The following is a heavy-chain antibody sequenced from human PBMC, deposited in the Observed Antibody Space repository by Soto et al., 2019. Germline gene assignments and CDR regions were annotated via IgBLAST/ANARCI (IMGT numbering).Heavy chain of an antibody. V-gene: IGHV2-70*01. Sequence: SGPTLVNPTQTLTLTCTFSGFSLSTSGMCVSWIRQPPGKALEWLALIDWDDDKYYSTSLKTRLTISKDTSKNQVVLTMTNMDPVDTATYYCARMRSYYVSGSLGLYYYYYGMDVWGQGTTVTVSS. J-gene: IGHJ6*02. D-gene: IGHD3-10*01. CDR1: GFSLSTSGMC. CDR3: ARMRSYYVSGSLGLYYYYYGMDV. CDR2: IDWDDDK.